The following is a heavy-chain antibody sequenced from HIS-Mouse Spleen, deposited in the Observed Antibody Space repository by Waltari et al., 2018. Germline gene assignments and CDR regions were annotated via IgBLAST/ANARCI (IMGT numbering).Heavy chain of an antibody. CDR2: ISYDGSNE. D-gene: IGHD5-18*01. CDR3: ARGFVDTAMVDY. Sequence: QVQLVESGGGVVQPGRSLRLSCAASGFTFSSYAMHWVRQAPGRGLGGVAVISYDGSNEYYADSVKGRFTISRDNSKNTLYLQMNSLRAEDTAVYYCARGFVDTAMVDYWGQGTLVTVSS. CDR1: GFTFSSYA. J-gene: IGHJ4*02. V-gene: IGHV3-30-3*01.